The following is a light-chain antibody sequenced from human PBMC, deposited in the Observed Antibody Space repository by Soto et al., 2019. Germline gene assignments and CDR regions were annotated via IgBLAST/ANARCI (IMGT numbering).Light chain of an antibody. V-gene: IGLV2-14*01. CDR2: EVS. CDR3: SSYTSSSTVV. J-gene: IGLJ2*01. Sequence: QSALTQPASVSGSAGPSITISCTGTSSDVGAYDYVSWYQQHPGKAPKLMIYEVSNRPSGVSNRFSGSKSGNTASLTISGLQVEDESDYYCSSYTSSSTVVFGGGTKLTVL. CDR1: SSDVGAYDY.